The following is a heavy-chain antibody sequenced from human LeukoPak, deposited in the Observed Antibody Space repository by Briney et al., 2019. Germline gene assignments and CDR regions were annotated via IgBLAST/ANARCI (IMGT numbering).Heavy chain of an antibody. V-gene: IGHV3-23*01. J-gene: IGHJ6*02. CDR1: GFIFTNYA. CDR2: ISGSGGST. Sequence: GGSLRLSCAASGFIFTNYAITWVRQAPGKGLEWVSAISGSGGSTYYGDSVKGRFTISRDNSKNTVYLQMNSLRAEDTAVYYCARQPVSGYSYAMDVWGQGTTVTVSS. CDR3: ARQPVSGYSYAMDV. D-gene: IGHD5-12*01.